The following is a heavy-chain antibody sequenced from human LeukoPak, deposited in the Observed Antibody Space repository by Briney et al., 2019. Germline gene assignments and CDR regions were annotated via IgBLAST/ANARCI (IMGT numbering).Heavy chain of an antibody. CDR3: AKDRPNYYESNGHYYRRDGDY. CDR1: KFTFDNYA. D-gene: IGHD3-22*01. Sequence: GGSLRLSCAASKFTFDNYAMSWVRQAPWKGLEWVSSISSSGDITFYADSVKGRFTISRDNSNYALYLQMNSLRAEDAAVYYCAKDRPNYYESNGHYYRRDGDYWGQGTLVTVS. CDR2: ISSSGDIT. J-gene: IGHJ4*02. V-gene: IGHV3-23*01.